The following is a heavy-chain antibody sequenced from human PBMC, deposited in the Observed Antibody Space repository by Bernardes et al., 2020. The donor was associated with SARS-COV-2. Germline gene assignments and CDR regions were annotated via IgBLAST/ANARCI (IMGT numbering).Heavy chain of an antibody. D-gene: IGHD3-3*01. CDR2: IWYDGSNK. Sequence: GGSLRLSCAASGFTFSSYGMHWVRQAPGKGLEWVAVIWYDGSNKYYADSVKGRFTISRDNSKNTLYLQMNSLRAEDTAVYYCARDPTSYYDFWSGYSYGMDVWGQGTTVTVSS. V-gene: IGHV3-33*01. CDR1: GFTFSSYG. J-gene: IGHJ6*02. CDR3: ARDPTSYYDFWSGYSYGMDV.